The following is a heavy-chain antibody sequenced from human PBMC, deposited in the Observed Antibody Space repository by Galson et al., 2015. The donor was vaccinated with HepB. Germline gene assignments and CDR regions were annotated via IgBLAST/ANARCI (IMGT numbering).Heavy chain of an antibody. CDR3: ARDHTVRGVIPY. D-gene: IGHD3-10*01. J-gene: IGHJ4*02. CDR2: ISSSSSYI. V-gene: IGHV3-21*01. CDR1: GFTFSSYS. Sequence: SLRLSCAASGFTFSSYSMNWVRQAPGKGLEWVSSISSSSSYIYYADSVKGRFTISRDNAKNSLYLQMNSLRAEDTAVYYCARDHTVRGVIPYWGQGTLVTVSS.